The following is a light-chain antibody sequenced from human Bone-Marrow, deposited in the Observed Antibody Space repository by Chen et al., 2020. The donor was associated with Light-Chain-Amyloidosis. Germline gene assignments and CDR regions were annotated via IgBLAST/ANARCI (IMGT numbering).Light chain of an antibody. CDR2: RNN. CDR3: AAGGGGLSDYV. J-gene: IGLJ1*01. CDR1: SSNIGINY. V-gene: IGLV1-47*01. Sequence: QSVPTQPPSASGTPGQRVYISCYGASSNIGINYVSWYQHFPGAAPNPLIPRNNQRPSGVPDRFSASKSGTSAFLAISGLRSEDEADYYCAAGGGGLSDYVFGAGTKVIVL.